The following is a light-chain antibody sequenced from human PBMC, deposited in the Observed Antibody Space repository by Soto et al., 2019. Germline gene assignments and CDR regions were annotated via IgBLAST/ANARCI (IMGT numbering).Light chain of an antibody. V-gene: IGKV3-20*01. CDR3: QQYNNWPWT. CDR2: GAS. CDR1: QSVISTY. Sequence: EIVLTQSPGTLSLSPGERATLSCRASQSVISTYLAWYQQKPGQAPRLLIYGASSRATGIPDRFSGSGSGTDFTLTISSLQSEDFAVYYCQQYNNWPWTFGQGTKVDIK. J-gene: IGKJ1*01.